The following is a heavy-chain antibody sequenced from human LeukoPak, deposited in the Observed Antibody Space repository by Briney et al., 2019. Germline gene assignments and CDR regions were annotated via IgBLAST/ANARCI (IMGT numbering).Heavy chain of an antibody. CDR2: ISGNALST. CDR1: GGSFSSYY. Sequence: ETLSLTCAVYGGSFSSYYWSWIRQAPGKGLEWVSAISGNALSTYYADSLKGRFTISRDNSKNTLYLQMNSPRAEDTALYYCARWINYGDRLVNFDYWGQGTLVTVSS. D-gene: IGHD4-17*01. CDR3: ARWINYGDRLVNFDY. J-gene: IGHJ4*02. V-gene: IGHV3-23*01.